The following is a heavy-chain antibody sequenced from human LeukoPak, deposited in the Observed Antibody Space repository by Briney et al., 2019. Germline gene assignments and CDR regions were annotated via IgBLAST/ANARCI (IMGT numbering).Heavy chain of an antibody. CDR2: SKNKANSYIT. D-gene: IGHD2-15*01. J-gene: IGHJ4*02. V-gene: IGHV3-72*01. Sequence: PGGSLRLSCAASGFTFSDHYMDWVRQAPGKGLEWVGRSKNKANSYITQYAAFVQGRFTISRDDSKNSLYLQINSLKTEDTAVYYCARDDGGQGDYWGQGTLVTVPS. CDR3: ARDDGGQGDY. CDR1: GFTFSDHY.